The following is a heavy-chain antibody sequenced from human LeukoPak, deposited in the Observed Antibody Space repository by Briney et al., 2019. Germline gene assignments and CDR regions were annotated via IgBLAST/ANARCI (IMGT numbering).Heavy chain of an antibody. Sequence: PGGSLRLSCAASGFTFSSYWMSWVRQAPGRGLEWVANIKQDGSEKYYVDPVKGRFTISRDNAKNSLYLQMNSLRVADTAVYYCVSEGYNYYGMDVWGQGTTVTVSS. CDR2: IKQDGSEK. V-gene: IGHV3-7*01. CDR1: GFTFSSYW. J-gene: IGHJ6*02. CDR3: VSEGYNYYGMDV.